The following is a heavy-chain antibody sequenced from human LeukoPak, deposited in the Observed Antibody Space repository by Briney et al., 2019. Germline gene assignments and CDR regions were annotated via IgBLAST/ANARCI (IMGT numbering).Heavy chain of an antibody. CDR1: GYTFTSYD. Sequence: ASVKVSCKASGYTFTSYDINWVRQATGQGLEWMGWINPNSGNTGYAQKFQGRVTMTRNTSISTAYMELSSLRSEDTAVYYCARDAMIVPGRWFDPWGQGTLVTVSS. CDR2: INPNSGNT. CDR3: ARDAMIVPGRWFDP. J-gene: IGHJ5*02. V-gene: IGHV1-8*01. D-gene: IGHD3-22*01.